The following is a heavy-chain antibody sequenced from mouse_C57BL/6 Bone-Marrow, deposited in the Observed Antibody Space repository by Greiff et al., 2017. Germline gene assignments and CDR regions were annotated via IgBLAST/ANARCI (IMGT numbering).Heavy chain of an antibody. J-gene: IGHJ4*01. V-gene: IGHV1-50*01. Sequence: QVQLQQPGAELVKPGASVKLSCKASGYTFTSYWMQWVKLRPGQGLEWIGEIDPSDSYTNYNQQFKGKATVTVDTSSSTAYMQLSSLTSEDSAVYYCAREEDYDLAMDYWGQGTSVTVSS. CDR2: IDPSDSYT. CDR3: AREEDYDLAMDY. D-gene: IGHD2-4*01. CDR1: GYTFTSYW.